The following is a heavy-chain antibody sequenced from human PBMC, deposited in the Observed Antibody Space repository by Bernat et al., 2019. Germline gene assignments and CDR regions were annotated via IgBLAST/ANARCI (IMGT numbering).Heavy chain of an antibody. V-gene: IGHV3-30-3*01. CDR2: ISYDGRNK. CDR3: ARDLQRRVLLWFGELGY. D-gene: IGHD3-10*01. Sequence: QVQLVESGGGVVQPGRSLRLPCAASGFTFSSYAMHWVRQAPGKGLEWVAVISYDGRNKYYADSVKGRFTISRDNSKNQLYLQMNSLRAEDTAVYYCARDLQRRVLLWFGELGYWGQGTLVTGPS. CDR1: GFTFSSYA. J-gene: IGHJ4*02.